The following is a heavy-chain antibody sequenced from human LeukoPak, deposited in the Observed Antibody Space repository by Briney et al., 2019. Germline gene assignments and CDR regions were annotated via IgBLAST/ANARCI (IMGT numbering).Heavy chain of an antibody. V-gene: IGHV1-69*05. J-gene: IGHJ4*02. CDR1: GGTFSSYA. CDR3: ASFVGRGGWYLETLKSYYFDY. Sequence: SVKVSCKASGGTFSSYAISWVRQAPGQGLEWMGGIIPIFGTANYAQKFQGRVTITTDESTSTAYMELSSLRSEDTAVYYCASFVGRGGWYLETLKSYYFDYWGQGTLVTVSS. D-gene: IGHD6-19*01. CDR2: IIPIFGTA.